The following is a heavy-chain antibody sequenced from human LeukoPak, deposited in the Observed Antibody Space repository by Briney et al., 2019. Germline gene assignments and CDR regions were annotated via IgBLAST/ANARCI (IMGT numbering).Heavy chain of an antibody. CDR1: GFTFSSFG. CDR3: AKDPDYYDKRVY. Sequence: PGGSLRLSCTVSGFTFSSFGMHWVRQAPGKGLEWVAFIRYDGSNKYYADAVKGRFTISRENSKNTLSLQMNSLRTEDTAVYYCAKDPDYYDKRVYWGQGTLVTVSS. V-gene: IGHV3-30*02. J-gene: IGHJ4*02. CDR2: IRYDGSNK. D-gene: IGHD3-22*01.